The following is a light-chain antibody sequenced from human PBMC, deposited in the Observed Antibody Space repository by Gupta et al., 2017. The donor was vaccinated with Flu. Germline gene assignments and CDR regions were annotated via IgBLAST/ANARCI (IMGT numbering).Light chain of an antibody. CDR1: QSVSSY. Sequence: EIVLTQSPATLSLSPGARATLSCSASQSVSSYLAWYQQKPGQAPRLLIYDISYRAPGIPARFSGSGSGTDFTLTISSLAPEDFAVYFCQQRSNWLWTFGQGTKVEI. J-gene: IGKJ1*01. CDR3: QQRSNWLWT. CDR2: DIS. V-gene: IGKV3-11*01.